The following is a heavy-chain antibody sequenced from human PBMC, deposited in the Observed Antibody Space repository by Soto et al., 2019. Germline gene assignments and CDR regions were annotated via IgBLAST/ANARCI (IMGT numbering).Heavy chain of an antibody. V-gene: IGHV4-61*08. D-gene: IGHD3-16*01. CDR3: ARDDYAYRTFDL. CDR2: IQYSGDT. Sequence: PSETLSLTCIVSGGSVGSGAYYWSWIRQPPGSALEWIGYIQYSGDTNYNSSLKSRVTISVDRSRNRFSLKLTSVTAADTAFYYGARDDYAYRTFDLWGQGTKVTVSS. J-gene: IGHJ3*01. CDR1: GGSVGSGAYY.